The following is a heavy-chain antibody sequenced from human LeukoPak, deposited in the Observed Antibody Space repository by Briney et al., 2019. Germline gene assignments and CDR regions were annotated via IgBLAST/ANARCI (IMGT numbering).Heavy chain of an antibody. Sequence: ASVEVSCKASGGTFSSYAISWVRQAPGQGLEWMGRIIPIFGTANYAQKFQGRVTITTDESTSTAYMELSSLRSEDTAVYYCATGYSSGPYYFDYWGQGTLVTVSS. CDR1: GGTFSSYA. D-gene: IGHD6-19*01. J-gene: IGHJ4*02. CDR3: ATGYSSGPYYFDY. V-gene: IGHV1-69*05. CDR2: IIPIFGTA.